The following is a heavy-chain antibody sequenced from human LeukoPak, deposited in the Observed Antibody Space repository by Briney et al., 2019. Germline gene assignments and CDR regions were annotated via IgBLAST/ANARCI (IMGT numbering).Heavy chain of an antibody. J-gene: IGHJ4*02. Sequence: TGGSLRLSCAASGFTFSNYWMSWIRQAPGKGLEWVANIKEDGSEEHYVDSLKGRFTISRDNTKNSLYLEVNSLRAEDTAVYYCGRIAYGNYVWGQGALVTVSS. D-gene: IGHD3-16*01. CDR1: GFTFSNYW. CDR2: IKEDGSEE. CDR3: GRIAYGNYV. V-gene: IGHV3-7*05.